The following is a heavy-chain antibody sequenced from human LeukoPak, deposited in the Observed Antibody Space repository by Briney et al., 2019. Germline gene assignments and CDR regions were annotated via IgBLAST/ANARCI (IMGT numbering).Heavy chain of an antibody. Sequence: GGSLRLSCVASGFTVSSNYMSWVRQAPGKGLEWVSVIYSGGSTYYADSVKGRFTISRDNSKNTLHLQMNSLRAEDTAVYYCARVGHYYDGTGYYTNWGQGTLVTVSS. CDR1: GFTVSSNY. J-gene: IGHJ4*02. D-gene: IGHD3-22*01. CDR3: ARVGHYYDGTGYYTN. V-gene: IGHV3-53*01. CDR2: IYSGGST.